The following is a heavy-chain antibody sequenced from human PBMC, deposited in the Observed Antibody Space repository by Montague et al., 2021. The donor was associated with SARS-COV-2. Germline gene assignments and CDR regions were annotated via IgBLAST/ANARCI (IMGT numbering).Heavy chain of an antibody. V-gene: IGHV4-4*08. CDR2: LETKKTT. CDR3: ARDSPHFDFWRGHYGDKYYMDI. CDR1: GVVELRRR. Sequence: SETLSLTCTVSGVVELRRRSEEHTSELQSHHELVCRLLLETKKTTNFNPSLKSRFTISRDTSKNEFYLKLSSVTAADTAVYYCARDSPHFDFWRGHYGDKYYMDIGGKGTKVKVS. D-gene: IGHD3-3*01. J-gene: IGHJ6*03.